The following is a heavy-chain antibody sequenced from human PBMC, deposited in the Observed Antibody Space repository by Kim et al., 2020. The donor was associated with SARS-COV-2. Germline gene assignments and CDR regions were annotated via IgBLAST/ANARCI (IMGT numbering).Heavy chain of an antibody. V-gene: IGHV4-59*01. CDR1: GGSISSYY. Sequence: SETLSLTCTVSGGSISSYYWSWIRQPPGKGLEWIGYIYYSGSTNYNPSLKSRVTISVDTSKNQFSLKLSSVTAADTAVYYCARGYDILTGYYPAPSFDYWGQGTLVTVSS. CDR3: ARGYDILTGYYPAPSFDY. D-gene: IGHD3-9*01. J-gene: IGHJ4*02. CDR2: IYYSGST.